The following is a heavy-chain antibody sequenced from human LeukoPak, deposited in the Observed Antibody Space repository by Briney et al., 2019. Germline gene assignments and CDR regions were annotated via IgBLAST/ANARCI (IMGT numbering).Heavy chain of an antibody. V-gene: IGHV4-59*12. CDR2: IYYSGST. CDR3: ARIGYCSGGSCSSQNYYYMDV. D-gene: IGHD2-15*01. CDR1: GGSISSYY. J-gene: IGHJ6*03. Sequence: NPSETLSLTCIVSGGSISSYYWSWIRQPPGKGLEWIGYIYYSGSTNYNPSLKSRITISVDTSKNQFSLKLSSATAADTAVYYCARIGYCSGGSCSSQNYYYMDVWGKGTTVTVSS.